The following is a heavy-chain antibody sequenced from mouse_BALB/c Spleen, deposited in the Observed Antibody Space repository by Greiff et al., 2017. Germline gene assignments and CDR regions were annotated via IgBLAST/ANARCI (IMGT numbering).Heavy chain of an antibody. CDR2: IYPYNGGT. CDR1: GYTFTDYN. D-gene: IGHD2-3*01. J-gene: IGHJ4*01. CDR3: ANDGSDYYAMDY. Sequence: EVQLQQSGPELVKPGASVKISCKASGYTFTDYNMHWVKQSHGKSLEWIGYIYPYNGGTGYNQKFKSKATLTVDNSSSTAYMELRSLTSEDSAVYYCANDGSDYYAMDYWGQGTSVTVSS. V-gene: IGHV1S29*02.